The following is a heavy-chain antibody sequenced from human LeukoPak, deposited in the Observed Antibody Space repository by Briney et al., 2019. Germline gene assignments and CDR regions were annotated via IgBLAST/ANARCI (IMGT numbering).Heavy chain of an antibody. D-gene: IGHD2-2*01. CDR2: VNPSSGGP. CDR1: GYSFTGHY. Sequence: GASVTVSCKASGYSFTGHYIHWVRQAPGQGLEWIGCVNPSSGGPDYAQKFKGRVTVTRDTSISTAYMELRRLTADDTAVYYCARDSEYQLLQNYFDAWGQGTLVIVSS. V-gene: IGHV1-2*02. CDR3: ARDSEYQLLQNYFDA. J-gene: IGHJ5*02.